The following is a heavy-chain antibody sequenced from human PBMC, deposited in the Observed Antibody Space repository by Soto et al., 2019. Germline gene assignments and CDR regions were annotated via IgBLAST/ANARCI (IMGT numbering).Heavy chain of an antibody. J-gene: IGHJ5*02. CDR1: GYTFTGYY. D-gene: IGHD6-6*01. V-gene: IGHV1-2*02. CDR3: ARDYLHIAARRDWFDP. Sequence: ASVKVSCKASGYTFTGYYMHWVRQAPGQGLEWMGWINPNSGGTNYAQKFQGRVTMTRDTSISTAYMELSRLRSDDTAVYYCARDYLHIAARRDWFDPWGQGTLVTVYS. CDR2: INPNSGGT.